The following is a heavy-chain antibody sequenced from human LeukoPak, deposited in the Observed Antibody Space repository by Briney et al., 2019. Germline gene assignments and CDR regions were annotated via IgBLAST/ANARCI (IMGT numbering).Heavy chain of an antibody. J-gene: IGHJ4*02. Sequence: SETLSLTCTVSGGSISSGDYYWSWIRQPPGKGLEWIGYIYYSGSTYYNPSLKSRVTISVDTSKNQFSLKLSSVTAADTAVYYCARGDSSSPADSWGQGTLVTVSS. D-gene: IGHD6-6*01. V-gene: IGHV4-30-4*02. CDR2: IYYSGST. CDR1: GGSISSGDYY. CDR3: ARGDSSSPADS.